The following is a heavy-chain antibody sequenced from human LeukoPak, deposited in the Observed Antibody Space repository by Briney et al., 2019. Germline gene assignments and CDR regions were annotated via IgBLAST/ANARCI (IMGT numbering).Heavy chain of an antibody. CDR3: ARYYYDSSAYSSYYFDY. CDR2: ISPFNDNT. D-gene: IGHD3-22*01. CDR1: GYTFIDYG. J-gene: IGHJ4*02. Sequence: ASVKVSCKASGYTFIDYGISWVRQAPGQGLEWMGWISPFNDNTNYAQKFQDRVTMTTDTSTSTAYMELRSLRSDDTAVYYCARYYYDSSAYSSYYFDYWGQGTLVTVSS. V-gene: IGHV1-18*01.